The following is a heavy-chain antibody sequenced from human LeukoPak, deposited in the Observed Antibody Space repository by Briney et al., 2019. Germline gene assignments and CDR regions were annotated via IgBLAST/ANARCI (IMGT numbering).Heavy chain of an antibody. CDR3: ARHGSDYYDTSGLPCDAFDI. J-gene: IGHJ3*02. Sequence: GGSLRLSCAGSGFSFSDYSMNWVRQAPGKGLEWVSSISSASSYINYADSVQGRFTISRDNADNSLFLQMNSLRTEDTAVYYCARHGSDYYDTSGLPCDAFDIWGQGTMVTVSS. D-gene: IGHD3-22*01. CDR2: ISSASSYI. V-gene: IGHV3-21*01. CDR1: GFSFSDYS.